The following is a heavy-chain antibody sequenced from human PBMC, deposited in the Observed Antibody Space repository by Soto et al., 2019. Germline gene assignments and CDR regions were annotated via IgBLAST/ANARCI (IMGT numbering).Heavy chain of an antibody. Sequence: SETLSLTCAVYGGSFSGYYWSWIRQPPGKGLEWIGEINHSGSTNYNPSLKSRVTISVDTSKNQFSLKLSSVTAADTAVYYCASRYPQTTVTAIYYWGQGTLVTVSS. V-gene: IGHV4-34*01. D-gene: IGHD2-21*02. J-gene: IGHJ4*02. CDR1: GGSFSGYY. CDR3: ASRYPQTTVTAIYY. CDR2: INHSGST.